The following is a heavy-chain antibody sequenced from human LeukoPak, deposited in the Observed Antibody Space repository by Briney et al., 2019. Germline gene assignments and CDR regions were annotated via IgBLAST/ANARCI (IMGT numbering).Heavy chain of an antibody. CDR2: INHSGST. CDR1: GGSFSGYY. CDR3: ASRVGATTKIDY. V-gene: IGHV4-34*01. Sequence: SETLSLTCAVYGGSFSGYYWSWIRQPPGKGLEWIGEINHSGSTNYNPSLKSRVTISVDTSKNQFSLKLSSVTAADTAVYYCASRVGATTKIDYWGQGTLVTVSS. J-gene: IGHJ4*02. D-gene: IGHD1-26*01.